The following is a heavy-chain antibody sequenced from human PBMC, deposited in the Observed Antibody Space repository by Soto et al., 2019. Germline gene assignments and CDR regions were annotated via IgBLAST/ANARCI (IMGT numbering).Heavy chain of an antibody. Sequence: PSETLSLTCAVYGGSFSGYYWSWIRQPPGKGLEWIGEINHSGSTNYNPSLKSRVTISVDTSKNQFSLKLSSVTAADTAVYYCARDLGSYYYYYMDVWGKGTTVTVSS. CDR2: INHSGST. CDR1: GGSFSGYY. CDR3: ARDLGSYYYYYMDV. J-gene: IGHJ6*03. V-gene: IGHV4-34*01. D-gene: IGHD1-26*01.